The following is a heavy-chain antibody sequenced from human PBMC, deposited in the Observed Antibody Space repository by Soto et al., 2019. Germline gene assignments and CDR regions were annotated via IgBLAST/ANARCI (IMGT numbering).Heavy chain of an antibody. CDR2: ISGSGGST. CDR1: GFTFSSYA. CDR3: TKDIFRGPDFDY. J-gene: IGHJ4*02. D-gene: IGHD3-10*01. V-gene: IGHV3-23*01. Sequence: GGSLRLSCAASGFTFSSYAMSWVRQAPGKGLEWVSAISGSGGSTYYADSVKGRFTISRDNSKNTLYLQMNSLRAEDTAVYYCTKDIFRGPDFDYWGQGTLVTVSS.